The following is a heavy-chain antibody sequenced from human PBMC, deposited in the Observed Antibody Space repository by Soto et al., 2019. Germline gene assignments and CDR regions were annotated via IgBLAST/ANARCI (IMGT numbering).Heavy chain of an antibody. J-gene: IGHJ5*02. CDR3: AKDTGRITIFGVVIPWFDP. CDR2: ISGSGGST. D-gene: IGHD3-3*01. Sequence: EVQLLESGGGLVQPGGSLRLSCAASGFTFSSYAMSWVRQAPGKGLEWVSAISGSGGSTYYADSVKGRFTISRDNSKNTLYLQMNSLRAEDTAVYYCAKDTGRITIFGVVIPWFDPWGQGTLVTVSS. V-gene: IGHV3-23*01. CDR1: GFTFSSYA.